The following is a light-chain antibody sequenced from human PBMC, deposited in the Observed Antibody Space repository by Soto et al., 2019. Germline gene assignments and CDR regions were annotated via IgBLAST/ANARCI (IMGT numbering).Light chain of an antibody. V-gene: IGLV1-40*01. CDR1: TSNIGAGYD. J-gene: IGLJ3*02. Sequence: QSVLTQPPSVSGAPGQRVTIFCTGSTSNIGAGYDVHWYQQLPGTAPKLPIYTNTNRPSGVPDRFSGSKSGTSASLAITGLQAVDEADYYCQSYDVSLSAWVFGGGTKLTVL. CDR2: TNT. CDR3: QSYDVSLSAWV.